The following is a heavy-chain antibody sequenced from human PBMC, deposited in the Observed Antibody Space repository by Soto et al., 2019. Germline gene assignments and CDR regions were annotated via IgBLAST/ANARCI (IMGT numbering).Heavy chain of an antibody. CDR1: GYTFTGYY. Sequence: ASVKVSCKASGYTFTGYYMHWVRQAPGQGLEWMGWINPNSGGTNYAQKFQGWVTMTRDTSISTAYMELSRLRSDHTAVYYCARDLGGSSSSDYNYYGMDVWGQGTTVTVSS. CDR2: INPNSGGT. D-gene: IGHD6-6*01. CDR3: ARDLGGSSSSDYNYYGMDV. J-gene: IGHJ6*02. V-gene: IGHV1-2*04.